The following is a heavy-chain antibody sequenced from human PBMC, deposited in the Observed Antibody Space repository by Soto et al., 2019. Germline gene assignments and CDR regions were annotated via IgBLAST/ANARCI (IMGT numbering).Heavy chain of an antibody. CDR1: LFTFSSYS. D-gene: IGHD3-22*01. J-gene: IGHJ5*02. CDR2: ISSSSIYI. V-gene: IGHV3-21*05. CDR3: ARGPLYDSSGYGVFGHKPTSWFDP. Sequence: GGSLRLSCAASLFTFSSYSINWVRQAPGKGLEWVPYISSSSIYIYYADSVKGRFTISRDNAKNSLYLQMNSLRAEDTAVYYCARGPLYDSSGYGVFGHKPTSWFDPWGQGISVTVSS.